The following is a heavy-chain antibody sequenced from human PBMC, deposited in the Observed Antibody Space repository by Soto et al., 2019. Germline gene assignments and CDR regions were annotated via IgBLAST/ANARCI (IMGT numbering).Heavy chain of an antibody. CDR3: ASARTHLYCSGGSCSHYYYYYMDV. Sequence: QVQLVESGGGLVKPGGSLRLSCAASGFTFSDYYMSWIRQAPGKGLEWVAYISNSGSTIYYADSVKGRFTISRDNAKNSLYQQMNSLRAGDTAVYYCASARTHLYCSGGSCSHYYYYYMDVWGKGTTVTVSS. CDR2: ISNSGSTI. V-gene: IGHV3-11*01. J-gene: IGHJ6*03. D-gene: IGHD2-15*01. CDR1: GFTFSDYY.